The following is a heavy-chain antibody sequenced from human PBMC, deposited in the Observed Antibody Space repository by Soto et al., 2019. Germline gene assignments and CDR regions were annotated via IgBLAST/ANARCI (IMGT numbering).Heavy chain of an antibody. CDR1: GYSFATYG. Sequence: QVQLVQSGAEVKKPGASVKVSCKASGYSFATYGFSWVRQAPGQGLECVGWISAHNGDTHYSQKFQGRVTLTTDTSTNTGYMELRSLTSDDTAVYFCANEPIYLNDGSGYYPLGHWGQGTLVTVSS. J-gene: IGHJ4*02. D-gene: IGHD3-22*01. CDR2: ISAHNGDT. V-gene: IGHV1-18*04. CDR3: ANEPIYLNDGSGYYPLGH.